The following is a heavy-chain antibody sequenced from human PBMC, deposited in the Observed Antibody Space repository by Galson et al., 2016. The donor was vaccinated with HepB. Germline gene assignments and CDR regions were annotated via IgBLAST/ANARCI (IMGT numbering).Heavy chain of an antibody. D-gene: IGHD3-10*01. J-gene: IGHJ4*02. CDR3: ARVGSRVTLYYFDY. V-gene: IGHV1-2*06. Sequence: SVKVSCKASGYTFTGYFIHWVRQAPGQGLEWMGRINPYTGGTYYAQKFQGRVTMTRDTSISTAYMELSSLRSDDPAVYYCARVGSRVTLYYFDYWGQGTLVTVSS. CDR1: GYTFTGYF. CDR2: INPYTGGT.